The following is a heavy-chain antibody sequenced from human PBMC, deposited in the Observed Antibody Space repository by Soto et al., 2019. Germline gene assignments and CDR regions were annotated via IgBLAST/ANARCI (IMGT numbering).Heavy chain of an antibody. CDR3: ASAGVVAATHNWFDP. J-gene: IGHJ5*02. CDR2: INHSGST. Sequence: KTSETLSLTCAVYGGSFSGYYWSWIRQPPGKGLEWIGEINHSGSTNYNPSLKSRVTISVDTSKNRFSLKLSSVTAADTAVYYWASAGVVAATHNWFDPWGQGTLVTVSS. V-gene: IGHV4-34*01. D-gene: IGHD2-15*01. CDR1: GGSFSGYY.